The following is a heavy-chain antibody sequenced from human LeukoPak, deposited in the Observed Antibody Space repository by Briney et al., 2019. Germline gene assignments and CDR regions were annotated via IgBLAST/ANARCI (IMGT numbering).Heavy chain of an antibody. CDR1: GGSISSYY. V-gene: IGHV4-59*06. D-gene: IGHD3-3*01. CDR2: IYYSGST. Sequence: PSETLSLTCTVSGGSISSYYWSWIRQPAGKGLEWIGYIYYSGSTYYNPSLKSRVTISVDTSKNQFSLKLSSVTAADTAVYYCARDQPSGTFDPWGQGTLVTVSS. CDR3: ARDQPSGTFDP. J-gene: IGHJ5*02.